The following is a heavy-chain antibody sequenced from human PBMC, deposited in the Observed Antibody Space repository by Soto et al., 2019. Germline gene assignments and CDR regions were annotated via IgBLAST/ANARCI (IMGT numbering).Heavy chain of an antibody. CDR2: ISAHNGNT. V-gene: IGHV1-18*01. Sequence: QVHLVQSGAEVKKPGASVKVSCQGSGYAFTTYGITGVRQAPGQGLEWMGWISAHNGNTNYAQKLQGRVTVTRDTSTSTAYMERRSLRSDDTAVYYCASGRYGDYWGQGALVTVSS. J-gene: IGHJ4*02. CDR1: GYAFTTYG. CDR3: ASGRYGDY. D-gene: IGHD1-26*01.